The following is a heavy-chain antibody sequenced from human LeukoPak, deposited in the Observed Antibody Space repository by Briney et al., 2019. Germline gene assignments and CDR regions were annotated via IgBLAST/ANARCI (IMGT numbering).Heavy chain of an antibody. CDR3: AKGGMYYYDSSGYLPRGYFDY. CDR1: GFTFSSLW. Sequence: PGGSLRLSCAASGFTFSSLWMSWVRQASGKGLEWVAVISYDGSNKYYAGSVKGRFTISRDNSKNTLYLQMNSLRAEDTAVYYCAKGGMYYYDSSGYLPRGYFDYWGQGTLVTVSS. V-gene: IGHV3-30*18. D-gene: IGHD3-22*01. J-gene: IGHJ4*02. CDR2: ISYDGSNK.